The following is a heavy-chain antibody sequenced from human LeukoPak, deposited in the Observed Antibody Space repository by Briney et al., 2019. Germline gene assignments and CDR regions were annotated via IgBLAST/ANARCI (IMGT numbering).Heavy chain of an antibody. CDR2: ILPIFGTA. D-gene: IGHD6-13*01. V-gene: IGHV1-69*06. CDR1: GGPFSSYG. CDR3: ARAAPLEQQLFPFDY. J-gene: IGHJ4*02. Sequence: PVKVSCKASGGPFSSYGISWVGQAPGQGVGWVGGILPIFGTANYAQKFPGRVTITAHKSTSTAYMELSSLRSEDAAVYYCARAAPLEQQLFPFDYWGQGTLVTVSS.